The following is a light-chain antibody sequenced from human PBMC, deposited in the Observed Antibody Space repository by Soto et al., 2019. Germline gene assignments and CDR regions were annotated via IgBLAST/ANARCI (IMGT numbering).Light chain of an antibody. CDR2: GNR. CDR1: NSNLGAGYD. J-gene: IGLJ3*02. CDR3: GTWDSSLSAEV. Sequence: QSVLTQPPSVSGAPGQRVTISCTGNNSNLGAGYDVHWYQQLPGAAPKLVVFGNRNRPSGVPERFSGSKSGTSATLGITGLQTGDEADYYCGTWDSSLSAEVFGGGTKLTVL. V-gene: IGLV1-40*01.